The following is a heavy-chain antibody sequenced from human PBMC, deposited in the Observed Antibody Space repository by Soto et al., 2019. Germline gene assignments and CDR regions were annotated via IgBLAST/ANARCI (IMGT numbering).Heavy chain of an antibody. J-gene: IGHJ4*02. V-gene: IGHV1-69*02. CDR1: GGTFSSYT. D-gene: IGHD3-22*01. Sequence: QVQLVQSGAEVKKPGSSVKVSCKASGGTFSSYTISWVRQAPGQGLEWMGRIIPILGIANYAQKFQGRVTITADKSTSTAYMELSSLRSEDTAVYYCARGGNYYDSSGYWDYFDYWGQGTLVTVSS. CDR2: IIPILGIA. CDR3: ARGGNYYDSSGYWDYFDY.